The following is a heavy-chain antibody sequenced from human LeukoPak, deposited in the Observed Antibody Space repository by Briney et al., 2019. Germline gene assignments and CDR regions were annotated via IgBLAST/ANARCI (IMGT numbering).Heavy chain of an antibody. Sequence: GGSLRLSCAASGLTFSSYGMHWVRQAPGKGLEWVAVIWYDGSNKYYADSVKGRFTISRDNSKNTLYLQMNSLRAEDTAVYYCARDGDALGLFDYWGQRTLVTVSS. CDR3: ARDGDALGLFDY. D-gene: IGHD7-27*01. CDR1: GLTFSSYG. J-gene: IGHJ4*02. V-gene: IGHV3-33*01. CDR2: IWYDGSNK.